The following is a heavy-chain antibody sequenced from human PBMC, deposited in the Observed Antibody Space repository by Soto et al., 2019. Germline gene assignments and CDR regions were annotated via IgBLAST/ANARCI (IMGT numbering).Heavy chain of an antibody. V-gene: IGHV3-72*01. CDR3: ARAGFVHALDV. CDR1: GFTSSDHY. CDR2: TANKRSRYTT. J-gene: IGHJ6*02. D-gene: IGHD2-21*01. Sequence: EVELVESGGGLVQAGGSLRVSCGVSGFTSSDHYMDWVRQAPGKGLEWVGRTANKRSRYTTEYAASVKGRFIITRDDSKNPVSLQMSSLKIEGTAVYYFARAGFVHALDVWGQGTTVTVSS.